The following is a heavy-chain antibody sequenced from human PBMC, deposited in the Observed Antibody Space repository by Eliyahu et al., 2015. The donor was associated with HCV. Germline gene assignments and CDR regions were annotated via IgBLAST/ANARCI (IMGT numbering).Heavy chain of an antibody. Sequence: EVQLVESGGGLVKPGGSVRLPCAAXGFTFSKAWMSWVRQAPGKGLGWIGRIKSKTDGGTTDYAAPVKGRFTIXRDDSKSTLYLQMNSLKTEDTAVYYCTTGAPGGFDYYLDVWGQGTTVTVSS. CDR2: IKSKTDGGTT. D-gene: IGHD3-10*01. J-gene: IGHJ6*03. CDR3: TTGAPGGFDYYLDV. V-gene: IGHV3-15*01. CDR1: GFTFSKAW.